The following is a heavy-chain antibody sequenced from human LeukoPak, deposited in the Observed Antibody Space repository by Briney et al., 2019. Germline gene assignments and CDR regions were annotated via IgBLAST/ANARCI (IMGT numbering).Heavy chain of an antibody. CDR2: ISWNSDNI. Sequence: PGGSLRLSCAASGFTFSSYWMHWVRQAPGKGLVWVSGISWNSDNIAYADSVKGRFTISRDNATNSLHLQMNSLRTEDMAFYYCTKDISSSLNVNTGFLNAFDVWGQGTMVTVSA. J-gene: IGHJ3*01. CDR1: GFTFSSYW. CDR3: TKDISSSLNVNTGFLNAFDV. D-gene: IGHD2-8*02. V-gene: IGHV3-9*03.